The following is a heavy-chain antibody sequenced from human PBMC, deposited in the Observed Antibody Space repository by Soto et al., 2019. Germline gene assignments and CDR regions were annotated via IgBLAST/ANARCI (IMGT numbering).Heavy chain of an antibody. CDR3: ARGYCGGTSCLEFPQPNGMDV. Sequence: QLGGSLRPPCPASVFSVSAYYMTWVRQAPGKGLEWLANIYRCRTIYYSDSVKCRFTISRGDSRNTLYLHMTNLRAEDTAVYHCARGYCGGTSCLEFPQPNGMDVWGPGTTVTVSS. D-gene: IGHD2-21*01. CDR1: VFSVSAYY. V-gene: IGHV3-53*01. J-gene: IGHJ6*02. CDR2: IYRCRTI.